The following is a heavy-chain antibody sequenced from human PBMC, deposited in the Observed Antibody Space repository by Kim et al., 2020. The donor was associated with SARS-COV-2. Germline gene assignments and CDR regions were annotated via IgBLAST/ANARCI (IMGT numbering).Heavy chain of an antibody. CDR3: AHRRGSSWYYYFDY. V-gene: IGHV2-5*01. J-gene: IGHJ4*02. D-gene: IGHD6-13*01. Sequence: SPNLKSRHTITKDTSKNQVVLTMTNMDPVDTATYYCAHRRGSSWYYYFDYWGQGTLVTVSS.